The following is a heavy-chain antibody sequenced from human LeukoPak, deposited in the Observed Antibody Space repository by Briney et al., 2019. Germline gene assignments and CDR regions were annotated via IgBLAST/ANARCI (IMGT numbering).Heavy chain of an antibody. J-gene: IGHJ6*03. CDR3: ARDRSGTVTTNYYYYYYMDV. Sequence: SETLSLTCTVSGGSISSYYWSCIRQPPGKGLEWIGYIYYSGSTNYNPSLKSRVTISVDTSKNQFSLKLSSVTAADTAVYYCARDRSGTVTTNYYYYYYMDVWGKGTTVTVSS. CDR2: IYYSGST. D-gene: IGHD4-11*01. V-gene: IGHV4-59*01. CDR1: GGSISSYY.